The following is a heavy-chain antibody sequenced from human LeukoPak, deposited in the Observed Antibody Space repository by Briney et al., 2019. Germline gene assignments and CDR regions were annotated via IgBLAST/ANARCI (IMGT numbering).Heavy chain of an antibody. CDR3: ARESRESFDH. D-gene: IGHD1-26*01. Sequence: ASVKVSCKSSGYTFNTYGFSWVRQAPGQGLERMGWISGYNVNTYYEEKLQGRVTMTFDTSTGTAYMELRSLRSDDTAVYYCARESRESFDHWGQGTLVTVSS. V-gene: IGHV1-18*01. CDR1: GYTFNTYG. J-gene: IGHJ4*02. CDR2: ISGYNVNT.